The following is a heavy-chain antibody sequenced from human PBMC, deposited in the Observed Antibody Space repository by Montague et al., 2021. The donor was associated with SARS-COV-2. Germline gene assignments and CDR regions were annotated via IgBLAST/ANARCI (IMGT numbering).Heavy chain of an antibody. J-gene: IGHJ4*02. V-gene: IGHV4-34*01. Sequence: SETLSLTCAISGGSFSDYYWSWIRQPPGKGLEWIGEIIHRGSTNYNPSLQTRVTISIDTSKNQFSLKLSSVTAADTAVYYCARGQEVYVINGGLNYWGQGTLVTVSS. CDR3: ARGQEVYVINGGLNY. CDR2: IIHRGST. D-gene: IGHD1-14*01. CDR1: GGSFSDYY.